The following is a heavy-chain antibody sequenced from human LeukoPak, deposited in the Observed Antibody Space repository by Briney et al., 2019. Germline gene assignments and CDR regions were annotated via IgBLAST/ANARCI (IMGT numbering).Heavy chain of an antibody. CDR2: MNSDGSAT. J-gene: IGHJ4*02. Sequence: GGSLRLSCAASGFSFSNYWMHWVRQAPGKGLVWVTRMNSDGSATYYADSVQGRFTISRDNAKNTLYLQMNSLRAEDTSMYFCAKGPNYFDSWGQGTLVTVSS. CDR1: GFSFSNYW. V-gene: IGHV3-74*01. CDR3: AKGPNYFDS.